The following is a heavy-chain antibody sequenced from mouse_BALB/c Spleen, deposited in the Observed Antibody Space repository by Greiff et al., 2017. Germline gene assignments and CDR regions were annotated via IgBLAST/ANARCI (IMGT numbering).Heavy chain of an antibody. J-gene: IGHJ4*01. D-gene: IGHD3-1*01. CDR2: IWSGVHT. CDR1: GFSLTGYG. Sequence: VQLQESGPGLVAPSQSLSITCTVSGFSLTGYGVNWVRQPPGKGLEWLGVIWSGVHTDYNAAFISRLSISKDNSKSQVFFKMNSLQADDTAIYYCARKKAPDRGDYWGQGTSVTVSS. V-gene: IGHV2-2-1*01. CDR3: ARKKAPDRGDY.